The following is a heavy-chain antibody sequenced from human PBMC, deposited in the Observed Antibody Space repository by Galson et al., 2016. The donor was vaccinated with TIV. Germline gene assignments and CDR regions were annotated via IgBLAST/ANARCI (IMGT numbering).Heavy chain of an antibody. Sequence: SLRLSCAASGFIISPYGLHWVRQAPGKGLEWVAVISSDGNNKDYADSVKGRFTISRDNSKNTLYLQMSSLRPEDTAVYYCASETFYYDIRDYAPLGFWGQGTLVTVSS. CDR3: ASETFYYDIRDYAPLGF. D-gene: IGHD3-22*01. CDR2: ISSDGNNK. CDR1: GFIISPYG. J-gene: IGHJ4*02. V-gene: IGHV3-30*03.